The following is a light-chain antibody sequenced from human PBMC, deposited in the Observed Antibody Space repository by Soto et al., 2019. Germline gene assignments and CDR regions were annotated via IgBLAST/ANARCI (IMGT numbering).Light chain of an antibody. CDR2: DTS. CDR3: HQTYSSPPT. V-gene: IGKV3-15*01. Sequence: ETVMTQSPGTLSVSLGESATLSCRASQSVSIHLAWYQQKPGQAPRLLIYDTSTRATGIPARFSGSGSGTEFTLTISSLQSEDFATYYCHQTYSSPPTFGQGTRLEIK. CDR1: QSVSIH. J-gene: IGKJ5*01.